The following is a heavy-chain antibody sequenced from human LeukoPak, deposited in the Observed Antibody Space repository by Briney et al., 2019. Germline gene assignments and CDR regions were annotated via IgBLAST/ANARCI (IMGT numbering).Heavy chain of an antibody. V-gene: IGHV4-59*01. D-gene: IGHD6-13*01. CDR2: IYYSGST. CDR3: ARGSSSWSDY. CDR1: GGSISSYY. J-gene: IGHJ4*02. Sequence: PSETLSLTRTVSGGSISSYYWSWIRQPPGKGLEWIGYIYYSGSTKYNPSLKSRVTISVDTSKNQFSLKLSSVTAADTAVYYCARGSSSWSDYWGQGTLVTVSS.